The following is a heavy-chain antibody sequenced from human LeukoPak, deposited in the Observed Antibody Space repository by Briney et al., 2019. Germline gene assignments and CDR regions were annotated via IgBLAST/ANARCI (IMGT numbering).Heavy chain of an antibody. CDR3: AKDRGWQYADYETVAVEH. CDR1: GYTFTSHG. D-gene: IGHD4-17*01. V-gene: IGHV1-18*01. CDR2: ISVYTGKT. Sequence: ASVKVSCKASGYTFTSHGITWVRQAPGQGLEWMGWISVYTGKTYHAQKFQARVTMTTDTSTSTAYMELRSLRSDDTAVYYCAKDRGWQYADYETVAVEHWGQGTLVTVSS. J-gene: IGHJ4*02.